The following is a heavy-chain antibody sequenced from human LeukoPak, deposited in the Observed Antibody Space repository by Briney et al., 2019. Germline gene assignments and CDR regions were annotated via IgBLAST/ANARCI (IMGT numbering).Heavy chain of an antibody. J-gene: IGHJ4*02. Sequence: ASVKVSCMHSLYSFTVHYIHRLSQAPGQGLEWMGWMNPNSGGTKYAQTFQGRVTLTSDTTISTAYLGLSSLSSDNTAVYFSARRGRENGAWYPVDDWGQGTLVTVSS. CDR2: MNPNSGGT. V-gene: IGHV1-2*02. D-gene: IGHD6-19*01. CDR1: LYSFTVHY. CDR3: ARRGRENGAWYPVDD.